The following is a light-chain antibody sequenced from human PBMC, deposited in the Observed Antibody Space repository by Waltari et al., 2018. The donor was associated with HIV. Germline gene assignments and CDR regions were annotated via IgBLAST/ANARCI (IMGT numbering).Light chain of an antibody. CDR1: SSKFGNDF. V-gene: IGLV1-51*01. CDR3: GTWDTSLGAGV. J-gene: IGLJ3*02. Sequence: QSVLTQPPSVSAAPGQKDTISCSGSSSKFGNDFVSWYHHLPGAAPKLLIYDNDKRPSGISDRFSGSKSGTSATLGITGLQTGDEADYYCGTWDTSLGAGVFGGGTKLTVL. CDR2: DND.